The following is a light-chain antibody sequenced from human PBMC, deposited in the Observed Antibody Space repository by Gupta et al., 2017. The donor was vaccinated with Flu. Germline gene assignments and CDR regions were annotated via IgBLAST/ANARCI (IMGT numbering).Light chain of an antibody. CDR1: QSISSW. CDR2: KAS. Sequence: DIQMTQSPSTLSASVGDRVTITCRASQSISSWLAWYQQKPGKAPKLLIYKASSLESGVKSRFSGSGYGTEFTLTISSRQPDDFATYYCQQYNSYYHMYSFGQGTKLEIK. CDR3: QQYNSYYHMYS. V-gene: IGKV1-5*03. J-gene: IGKJ2*03.